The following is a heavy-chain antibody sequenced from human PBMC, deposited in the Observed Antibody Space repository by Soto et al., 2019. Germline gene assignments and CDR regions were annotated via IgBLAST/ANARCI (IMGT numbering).Heavy chain of an antibody. CDR2: IIPIFGTA. Sequence: SVKVSCKASGGTFSSYAISWVRQAPGQGREWMGGIIPIFGTANYAQKFQGRVTVSADTSTSTANMELSSLRSEDTAVYYGARDGGPGYCTNGVCFSRWGQGTLVTVSS. J-gene: IGHJ4*02. CDR3: ARDGGPGYCTNGVCFSR. D-gene: IGHD2-8*01. CDR1: GGTFSSYA. V-gene: IGHV1-69*06.